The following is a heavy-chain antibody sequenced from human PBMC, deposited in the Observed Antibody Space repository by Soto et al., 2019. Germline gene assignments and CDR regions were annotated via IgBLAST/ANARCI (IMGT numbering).Heavy chain of an antibody. J-gene: IGHJ3*02. D-gene: IGHD2-15*01. Sequence: ASVKVSCKASGGTFSSYAISWVRQAPGQGLEWMGGIIPIFGTANYAQKFQGRVTITADESTSTAYMELSSLRSEDTAVYYCARDIVVVVAATRSNAFDIWGQGTMVTVSS. CDR1: GGTFSSYA. CDR2: IIPIFGTA. V-gene: IGHV1-69*13. CDR3: ARDIVVVVAATRSNAFDI.